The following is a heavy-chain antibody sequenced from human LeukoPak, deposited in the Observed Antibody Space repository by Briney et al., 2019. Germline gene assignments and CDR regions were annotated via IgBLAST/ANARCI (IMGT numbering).Heavy chain of an antibody. J-gene: IGHJ5*02. CDR1: GGSISSYY. D-gene: IGHD6-19*01. V-gene: IGHV4-59*01. CDR2: IYYSGST. Sequence: SETLSLTCTVSGGSISSYYWSWIRQPPGKGLEWIGYIYYSGSTNYYPSLKRRVTISVDTSKNQFSLKLSSVTAADTAVYYCARDGIAVAGRWFDPWGQGTLVTVSS. CDR3: ARDGIAVAGRWFDP.